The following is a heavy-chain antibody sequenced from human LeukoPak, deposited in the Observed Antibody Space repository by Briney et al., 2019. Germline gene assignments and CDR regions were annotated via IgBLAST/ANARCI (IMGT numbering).Heavy chain of an antibody. V-gene: IGHV4-59*01. J-gene: IGHJ5*02. D-gene: IGHD3-22*01. Sequence: PSETLSLTCTVSGGSISSYYWSWIRQPPGEGLEWIGYIYYNGDTNYNPPLKSRVTISVDTSKNQFSLKLSSVTAADTAVYYCARGTMMVGPWGQGTQVTVSS. CDR3: ARGTMMVGP. CDR2: IYYNGDT. CDR1: GGSISSYY.